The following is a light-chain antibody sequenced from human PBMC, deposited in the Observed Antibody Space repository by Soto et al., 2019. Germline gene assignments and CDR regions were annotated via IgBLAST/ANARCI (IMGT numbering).Light chain of an antibody. V-gene: IGKV1-5*03. Sequence: DIQMTQSPSTLSGSVGDRVTITCRASQTISSWLAWYQQKPGKAPKLLIYKASTLKSGVPSRFSGSGSGTEFTLTISSLQRDDIATYYCQPYNSYSEAFXQGPKVDI. CDR3: QPYNSYSEA. CDR1: QTISSW. CDR2: KAS. J-gene: IGKJ1*01.